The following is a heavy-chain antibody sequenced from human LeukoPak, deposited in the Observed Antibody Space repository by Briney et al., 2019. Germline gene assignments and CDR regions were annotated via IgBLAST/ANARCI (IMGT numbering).Heavy chain of an antibody. Sequence: GGSRRLSCAASGFTFSSYAMHWVRQAPGKGLEWVAVISYDGSNKYYADSVKGRFTISRDNSKNTLYLQMNSLRAEDTAVYYCARERYTVTTRTYYFDYWGQGTLVTVSS. CDR1: GFTFSSYA. CDR3: ARERYTVTTRTYYFDY. J-gene: IGHJ4*02. CDR2: ISYDGSNK. V-gene: IGHV3-30-3*01. D-gene: IGHD4-17*01.